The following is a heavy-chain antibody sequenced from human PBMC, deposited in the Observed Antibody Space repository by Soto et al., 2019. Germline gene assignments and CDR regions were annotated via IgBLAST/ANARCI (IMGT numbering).Heavy chain of an antibody. CDR1: GFSFVSYW. J-gene: IGHJ4*02. CDR2: INGNADNS. V-gene: IGHV3-74*01. Sequence: EVQLAESGGGLVLTGGSLRLSCAASGFSFVSYWMHWVRQVPGEGLAWVSRINGNADNSDYADSVKGRFTISRVNAMNRLYLQMDSLRADDTGVYYCVRDFRGAVAGSEFDHWGQGTLVTVSS. CDR3: VRDFRGAVAGSEFDH. D-gene: IGHD6-19*01.